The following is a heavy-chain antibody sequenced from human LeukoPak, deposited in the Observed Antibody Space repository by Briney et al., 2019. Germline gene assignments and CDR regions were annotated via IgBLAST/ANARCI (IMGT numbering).Heavy chain of an antibody. Sequence: ASVKVSCKASGFTFTSWDINWVRQATGQGLEWMGWMNPNSGNTGYAQRLQDRVTMTRNTSISTAYMELSLLRSEDTAVYYCARGRRDSRQFDYWGQGALVTVSS. CDR2: MNPNSGNT. CDR3: ARGRRDSRQFDY. J-gene: IGHJ4*02. CDR1: GFTFTSWD. V-gene: IGHV1-8*01. D-gene: IGHD3-10*01.